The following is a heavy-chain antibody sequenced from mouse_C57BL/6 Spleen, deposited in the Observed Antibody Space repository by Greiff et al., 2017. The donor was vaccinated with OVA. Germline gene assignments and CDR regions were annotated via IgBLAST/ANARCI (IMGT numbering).Heavy chain of an antibody. Sequence: EVQLQQSGAELVRPGASVKLSCTASGFNIKDYYMHWVKQRPEQGLEWIGRIDPEDGDTEYAPKFQGKATMTADTSSHTAYLQLSSLTSGDTAVDYCTTGGTTASEAMDYWGQGTSVTVSS. D-gene: IGHD1-2*01. CDR3: TTGGTTASEAMDY. J-gene: IGHJ4*01. CDR2: IDPEDGDT. CDR1: GFNIKDYY. V-gene: IGHV14-1*01.